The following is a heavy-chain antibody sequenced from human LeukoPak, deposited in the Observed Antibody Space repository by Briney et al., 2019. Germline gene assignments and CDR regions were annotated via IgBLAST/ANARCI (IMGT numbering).Heavy chain of an antibody. D-gene: IGHD2-2*01. CDR1: GGTFSSYA. CDR2: IIPIFGTA. Sequence: SVKVSRKASGGTFSSYAISWVRQAPGQGLKWMGGIIPIFGTANYAQKFQGRVTITADESTSTAYMELSSLRSEDTAVYYCARGSWGPYCSSTSCYGWDYYYYYMDVWGKGTTVTVSS. J-gene: IGHJ6*03. V-gene: IGHV1-69*13. CDR3: ARGSWGPYCSSTSCYGWDYYYYYMDV.